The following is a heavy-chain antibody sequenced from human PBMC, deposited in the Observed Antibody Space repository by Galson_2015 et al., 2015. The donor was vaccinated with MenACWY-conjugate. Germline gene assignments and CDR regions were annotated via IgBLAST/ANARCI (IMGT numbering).Heavy chain of an antibody. J-gene: IGHJ3*02. V-gene: IGHV3-33*01. CDR3: VRSVRGDSNGRGDALDI. CDR1: GFTFSSYG. Sequence: SLRLSCAASGFTFSSYGMHWVRQAPGKGLEWVAVIWNDGSKTYYADSVKGRFTISRDDSKNTLYMEMNSLRGDDTAVYYCVRSVRGDSNGRGDALDIWGQGTAVIVSS. CDR2: IWNDGSKT. D-gene: IGHD5-18*01.